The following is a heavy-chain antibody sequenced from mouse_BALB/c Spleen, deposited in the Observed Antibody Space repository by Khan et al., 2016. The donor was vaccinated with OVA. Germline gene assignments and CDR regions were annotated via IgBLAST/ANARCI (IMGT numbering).Heavy chain of an antibody. J-gene: IGHJ2*01. CDR2: FSSGGSYT. Sequence: EVELVESGGGLVKPGGSLKLSCAASGFTFSTYTMSWVRQTPEKRLEWVATFSSGGSYTFYPDSVKGRFTIPRDNAMNTLNLQMSSLKSEDTAMYYCTRDRIMRAGYFDYWGQGTTLTVSS. V-gene: IGHV5-6-4*01. D-gene: IGHD3-3*01. CDR3: TRDRIMRAGYFDY. CDR1: GFTFSTYT.